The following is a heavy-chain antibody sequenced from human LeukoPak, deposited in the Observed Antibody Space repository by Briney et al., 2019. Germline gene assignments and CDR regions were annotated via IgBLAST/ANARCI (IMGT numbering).Heavy chain of an antibody. J-gene: IGHJ4*02. CDR2: IKQGGSDK. CDR1: GFTFTTYW. Sequence: GGSLRLSCAASGFTFTTYWMTWVRQAPGKGLEWVANIKQGGSDKYYVDSVKGRFTISRDNARKSVYLQMNSLRAEDTAVYYCAKSRGVAGFDYWGQGTLVTASS. V-gene: IGHV3-7*03. D-gene: IGHD6-19*01. CDR3: AKSRGVAGFDY.